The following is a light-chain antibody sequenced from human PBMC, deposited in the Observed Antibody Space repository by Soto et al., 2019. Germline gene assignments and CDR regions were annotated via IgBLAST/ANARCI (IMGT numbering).Light chain of an antibody. J-gene: IGKJ5*01. CDR3: QRYYSLPPT. CDR1: RDIGKF. CDR2: DAS. Sequence: DIQMTQSPSSLSASVGDRVTITCQASRDIGKFLNWFQEKPGKAPKLLIYDASNLQTGVASRFSGSGSGTDFTFTITNLQPEDFATYYCQRYYSLPPTFGQGTRLQIK. V-gene: IGKV1-33*01.